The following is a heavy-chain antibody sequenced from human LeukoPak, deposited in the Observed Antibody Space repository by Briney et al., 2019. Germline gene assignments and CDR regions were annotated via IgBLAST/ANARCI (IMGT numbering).Heavy chain of an antibody. CDR3: ARGFFASGWAS. V-gene: IGHV6-1*01. J-gene: IGHJ5*02. D-gene: IGHD6-19*01. CDR1: GDSVTNKNAA. Sequence: SQTLSLTCAISGDSVTNKNAARNWIRQSPSRGLEWLGRTYYTSRWNNEYAESVKSRITISPDTSKNQFSLQINSVTPEDTAVYYCARGFFASGWASWGQGTLVTVSS. CDR2: TYYTSRWNN.